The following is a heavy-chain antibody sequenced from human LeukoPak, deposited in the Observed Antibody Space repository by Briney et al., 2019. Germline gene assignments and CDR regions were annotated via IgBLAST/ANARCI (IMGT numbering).Heavy chain of an antibody. CDR3: ARGRVYSSGWFFQH. CDR1: GGSFSGYY. Sequence: PSETLSLTCAVYGGSFSGYYWSWIRQPPGKGLEWIGEINHSGSTNYNPSLKSRVTISVDTSKNQFSLKLSSVTAADTAAYYCARGRVYSSGWFFQHWGQGTLVTVSS. V-gene: IGHV4-34*01. CDR2: INHSGST. D-gene: IGHD6-19*01. J-gene: IGHJ1*01.